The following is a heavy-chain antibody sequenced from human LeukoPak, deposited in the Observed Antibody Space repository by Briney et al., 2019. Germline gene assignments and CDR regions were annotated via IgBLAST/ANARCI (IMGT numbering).Heavy chain of an antibody. CDR1: GGSFSGYY. D-gene: IGHD3-3*01. CDR2: IDHSGST. CDR3: ARVRSAFDI. V-gene: IGHV4-34*01. J-gene: IGHJ3*02. Sequence: SETLSLTCAVYGGSFSGYYWSWIRQPPGKGLEWIGEIDHSGSTNYNPSLKSRVTISVDTSKNQFSLKLSSVTAADTAVYYCARVRSAFDIWGQGTMVTVSS.